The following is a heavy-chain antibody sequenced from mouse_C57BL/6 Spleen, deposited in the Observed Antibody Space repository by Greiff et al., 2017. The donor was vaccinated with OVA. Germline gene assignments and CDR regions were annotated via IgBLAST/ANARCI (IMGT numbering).Heavy chain of an antibody. CDR3: ARGDYDDLHFDY. J-gene: IGHJ2*01. CDR1: GFTFSSYT. V-gene: IGHV5-9*01. CDR2: ISGGGGNT. Sequence: EVKLVESGGGLVKPGGSLKLSCAASGFTFSSYTMSWVRQTPEKRLEWVATISGGGGNTYYPDSVKGRFTISRDNAKNTLYLQMSSLRSEDTALYYCARGDYDDLHFDYWGQGTTLTVSS. D-gene: IGHD2-4*01.